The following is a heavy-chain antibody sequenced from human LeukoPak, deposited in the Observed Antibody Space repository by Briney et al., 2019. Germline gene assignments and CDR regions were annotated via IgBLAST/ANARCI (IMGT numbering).Heavy chain of an antibody. V-gene: IGHV4-59*01. Sequence: SETLSLTCTVSGGSISSYYWSWIRQPPGKGLEWIGYIYYSGSTNYNPSLKSRVTISVDTSKNQFSLKLSSVTAADTAVYYCACTDYDFWSGYYRTGGYFQHWGQGTLVTVSS. CDR1: GGSISSYY. D-gene: IGHD3-3*01. CDR2: IYYSGST. J-gene: IGHJ1*01. CDR3: ACTDYDFWSGYYRTGGYFQH.